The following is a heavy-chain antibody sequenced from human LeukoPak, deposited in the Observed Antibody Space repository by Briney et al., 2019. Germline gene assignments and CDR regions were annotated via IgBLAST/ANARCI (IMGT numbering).Heavy chain of an antibody. CDR2: IYYSGST. J-gene: IGHJ6*02. CDR3: ARQLPAAGLTYYYYYGMDV. D-gene: IGHD6-13*01. Sequence: SSETLSLTCTVSGGSISSYYWSWIRQPPGKGLEWIGYIYYSGSTNYNPSLKSRVTISVDTSKNQFSLKPSSVTAADTAVYYCARQLPAAGLTYYYYYGMDVWGQGTTVTVSS. V-gene: IGHV4-59*08. CDR1: GGSISSYY.